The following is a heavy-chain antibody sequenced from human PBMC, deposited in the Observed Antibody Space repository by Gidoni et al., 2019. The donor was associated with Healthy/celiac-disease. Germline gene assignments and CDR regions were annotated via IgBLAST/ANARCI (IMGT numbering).Heavy chain of an antibody. CDR2: ISWNSGSI. D-gene: IGHD1-20*01. CDR3: AKDSGWGPNWNAPDY. Sequence: EVQLVASGGGLVQPGRSLRLSCAASGFTFVDYAMHWVRQAPGKGLEWVSGISWNSGSIGYADSVKGRFTISIDNAKNSLYLQMNSLRAEDTALYYCAKDSGWGPNWNAPDYWGQGTLVTVSS. J-gene: IGHJ4*02. V-gene: IGHV3-9*01. CDR1: GFTFVDYA.